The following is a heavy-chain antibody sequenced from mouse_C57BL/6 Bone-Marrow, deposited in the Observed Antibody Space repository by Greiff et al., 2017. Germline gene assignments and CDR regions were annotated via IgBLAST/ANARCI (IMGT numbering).Heavy chain of an antibody. J-gene: IGHJ4*01. CDR3: ARHGYDYGGGAMAY. V-gene: IGHV2-6-1*01. D-gene: IGHD2-4*01. Sequence: QVQLKESGPGLVAPSQSLSITCTVSGFSLTSYGVHWVRQPPGKGLEWLVVIWSDGSTTYNSALKSRLSISKDNSKSQVFLKMNSLQTDDTAMYYCARHGYDYGGGAMAYWGQGTSVTVSS. CDR2: IWSDGST. CDR1: GFSLTSYG.